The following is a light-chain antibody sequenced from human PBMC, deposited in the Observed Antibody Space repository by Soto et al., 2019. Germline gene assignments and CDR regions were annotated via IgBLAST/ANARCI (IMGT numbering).Light chain of an antibody. V-gene: IGKV3-20*01. CDR3: HQYDNWWT. CDR2: GAS. CDR1: QSIANS. Sequence: EIVLTQSPGTLSLSPGERASLSCRASQSIANSLAWYQQKPGQAPRLLIFGASNRATGIPDRFSGSGSGTDFTLTISRLEPEDFAVYYCHQYDNWWTFGQGTKVEI. J-gene: IGKJ1*01.